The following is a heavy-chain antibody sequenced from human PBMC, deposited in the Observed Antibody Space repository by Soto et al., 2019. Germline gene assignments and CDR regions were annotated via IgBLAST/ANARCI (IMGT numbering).Heavy chain of an antibody. CDR1: GGSFSGYY. V-gene: IGHV4-34*01. CDR3: AKHPYWGGYYYNGMDV. CDR2: IGHSGSA. D-gene: IGHD7-27*01. Sequence: QVQLQQWGAGLLKPSETLSLTCAVYGGSFSGYYWTWIRQPPGKGLEWVGEIGHSGSATYSPSLKSRVTISVDTSNNQFSLRLSSVTAADTAVYYCAKHPYWGGYYYNGMDVWGQGTTVTVSS. J-gene: IGHJ6*02.